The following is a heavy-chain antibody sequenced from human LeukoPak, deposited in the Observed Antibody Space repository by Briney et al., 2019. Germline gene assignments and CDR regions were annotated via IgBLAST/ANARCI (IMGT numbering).Heavy chain of an antibody. Sequence: SETLSLTCAVYGGSFSGYYWSWIRQPPGKGLEWIGEINHSGSTNYNPSLKSRVTISVGTSKNQFSLKLSSVTAADTAVYYCARPGTTVTTFDYWGQGTLVTVSS. J-gene: IGHJ4*02. D-gene: IGHD4-17*01. CDR1: GGSFSGYY. CDR3: ARPGTTVTTFDY. CDR2: INHSGST. V-gene: IGHV4-34*01.